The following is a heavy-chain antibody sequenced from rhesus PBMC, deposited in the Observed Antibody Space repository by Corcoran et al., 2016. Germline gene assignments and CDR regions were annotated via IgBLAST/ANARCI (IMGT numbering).Heavy chain of an antibody. CDR1: GGSISDNYR. V-gene: IGHV4S10*01. CDR3: AREPTAGTASKAFDY. Sequence: QVQLQESGPGVVKPSETLSLTCTVSGGSISDNYRWSWIRQPPGKGLEWIGYIDSRTKNTSYNHSHKGRVTISREPHKNKSTLKLTSRNAADTAVYYWAREPTAGTASKAFDYWGQGGLVCDSS. J-gene: IGHJ4*01. D-gene: IGHD5-24*01. CDR2: IDSRTKNT.